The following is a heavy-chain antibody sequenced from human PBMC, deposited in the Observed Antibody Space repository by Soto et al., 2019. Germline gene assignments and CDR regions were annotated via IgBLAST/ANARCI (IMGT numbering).Heavy chain of an antibody. CDR2: IWYDGSNK. V-gene: IGHV3-33*01. CDR1: GSTFSSYG. J-gene: IGHJ4*02. CDR3: ARGGYYYGSGSYYYYFDY. Sequence: GASVKVSCAASGSTFSSYGMHWVRQVPGKGLEWVAVIWYDGSNKYYADSVKGRFTISRDNSKDTLYLQMNSLRAEDTAVYYCARGGYYYGSGSYYYYFDYWGQGTLVTVSS. D-gene: IGHD3-10*01.